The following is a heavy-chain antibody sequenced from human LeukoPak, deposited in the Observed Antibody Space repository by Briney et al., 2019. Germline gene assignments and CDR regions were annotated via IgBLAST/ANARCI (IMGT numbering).Heavy chain of an antibody. V-gene: IGHV4-30-4*01. Sequence: SQTLSLTCTVSGGSISSGDYYWSWIRQPPGKGLEWIGYIYYSGSTYYNPSPKSRVTISVDTSKNQFSLKLSSVTAADTAVYYCASFPRYYYDSSGPNWGQGTLVTVSS. CDR2: IYYSGST. CDR3: ASFPRYYYDSSGPN. J-gene: IGHJ4*02. D-gene: IGHD3-22*01. CDR1: GGSISSGDYY.